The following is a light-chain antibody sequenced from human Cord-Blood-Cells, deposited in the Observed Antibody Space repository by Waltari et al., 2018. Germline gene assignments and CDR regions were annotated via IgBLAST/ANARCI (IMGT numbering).Light chain of an antibody. CDR2: RNN. CDR3: AAWDDSLSGWV. CDR1: SSNIGSTS. Sequence: QSVLTQPPSASGTLGQRVTIPCSGSSSNIGSTSVYCYQQLPGPAPKLLIYRNNQRPSGVTDRFSGAQSGTSASLAISGLRSEDEADYYCAAWDDSLSGWVFGGGTKLTVL. J-gene: IGLJ3*02. V-gene: IGLV1-47*01.